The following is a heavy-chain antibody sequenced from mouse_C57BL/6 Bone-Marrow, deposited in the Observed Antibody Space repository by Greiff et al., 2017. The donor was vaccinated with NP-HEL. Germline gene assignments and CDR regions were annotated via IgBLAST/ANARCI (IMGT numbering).Heavy chain of an antibody. CDR1: GYTFTSYG. J-gene: IGHJ4*01. Sequence: VQLVESGAELARPGASVKLSCKASGYTFTSYGISWVKQRTGQGLEWIGEIYPRSGNTYYNEKFKGKATLTADKSSSTAYMELRSLTSEDSAVYFCARWYYGSSLYYYAMDYWGQGTSVTVSS. V-gene: IGHV1-81*01. CDR3: ARWYYGSSLYYYAMDY. D-gene: IGHD1-1*01. CDR2: IYPRSGNT.